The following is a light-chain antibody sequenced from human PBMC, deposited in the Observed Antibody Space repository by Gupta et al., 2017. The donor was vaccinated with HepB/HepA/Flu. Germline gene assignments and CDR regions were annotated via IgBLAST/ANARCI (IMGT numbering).Light chain of an antibody. CDR3: QQYNNWPLT. J-gene: IGKJ4*01. V-gene: IGKV3-15*01. Sequence: EIVMTQSPATLSVSPGERATLSCRASQSVSSNLAWYQQKPGQGPRLLIYGASTRATGIPGRISGSGSGTEFTLTISSLQSEDFAVYYCQQYNNWPLTFGGGTKVEI. CDR2: GAS. CDR1: QSVSSN.